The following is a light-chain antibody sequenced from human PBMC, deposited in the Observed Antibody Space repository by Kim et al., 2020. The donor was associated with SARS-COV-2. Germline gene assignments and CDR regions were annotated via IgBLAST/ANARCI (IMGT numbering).Light chain of an antibody. Sequence: SPGEMATLSCRARQSVTGSYLAWYKRKPGQTPSLLIYGASTRATGIPDRFSGSGSGTDFTLTITRLEPEDFALYYCQQYGNSPLTFGGGTKVDIK. CDR2: GAS. J-gene: IGKJ4*01. CDR1: QSVTGSY. CDR3: QQYGNSPLT. V-gene: IGKV3-20*01.